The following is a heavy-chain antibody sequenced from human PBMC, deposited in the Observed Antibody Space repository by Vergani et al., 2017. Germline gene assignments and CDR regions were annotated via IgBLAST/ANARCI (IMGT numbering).Heavy chain of an antibody. CDR3: ARAVGGVGVDY. V-gene: IGHV1-46*03. CDR1: GYTFTSYY. J-gene: IGHJ4*02. CDR2: IHPSGGST. D-gene: IGHD3-3*01. Sequence: QVQLVQSGAEVKKPGASVKVSCKASGYTFTSYYMHWVRQAPGQGLAWMGIIHPSGGSTSYAQKFQGRVTMTRDTSTSTVYRELSSLRSEDTALYYCARAVGGVGVDYWGQGTLVTVSS.